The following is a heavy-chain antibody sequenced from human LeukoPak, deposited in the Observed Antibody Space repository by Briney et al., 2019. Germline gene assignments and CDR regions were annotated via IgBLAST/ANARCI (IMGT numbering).Heavy chain of an antibody. CDR2: IYYSGST. CDR1: GGSISSYY. J-gene: IGHJ4*02. V-gene: IGHV4-59*12. D-gene: IGHD3-10*01. CDR3: ASRSYYYGSGSYPRRWVGY. Sequence: PSETLSLTCTVSGGSISSYYWSWTRQPPGKGLEWIGYIYYSGSTNYNPSLKSRVTISVDTSKNQFSLKLSSVTAADTAVYYCASRSYYYGSGSYPRRWVGYWGQGTLVTVSS.